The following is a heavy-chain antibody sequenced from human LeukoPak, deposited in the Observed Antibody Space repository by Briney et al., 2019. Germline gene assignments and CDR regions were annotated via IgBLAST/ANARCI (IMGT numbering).Heavy chain of an antibody. CDR1: GGSISGTYY. D-gene: IGHD3-16*01. J-gene: IGHJ3*01. V-gene: IGHV4-59*08. CDR2: IYYTGTT. CDR3: ARRWVYDKRAFDA. Sequence: TSETLSLTCTVSGGSISGTYYWSWIRQPPGKGLEWIGYIYYTGTTDSNPSLKSRLTIPLDTSKNQFSLNLSPVTAADTAVYYCARRWVYDKRAFDAWGQGTMVTVSS.